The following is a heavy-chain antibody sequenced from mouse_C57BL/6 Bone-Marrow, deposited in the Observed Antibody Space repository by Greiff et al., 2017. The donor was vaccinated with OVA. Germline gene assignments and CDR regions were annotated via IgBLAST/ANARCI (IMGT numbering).Heavy chain of an antibody. D-gene: IGHD2-5*01. CDR3: TRGYSNYYAMDY. Sequence: LQESGAELVRPGASVTLSCKASGYTFTDYEMHWMQQTPVHGLEWIGAIDPETGGTAYNQKFKGKAILTADKSSSTAYMELRSLTSEDSAVYYCTRGYSNYYAMDYWGQGTSVTVSS. V-gene: IGHV1-15*01. CDR2: IDPETGGT. J-gene: IGHJ4*01. CDR1: GYTFTDYE.